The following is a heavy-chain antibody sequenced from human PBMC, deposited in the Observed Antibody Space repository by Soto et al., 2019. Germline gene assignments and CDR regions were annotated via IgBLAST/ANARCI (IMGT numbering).Heavy chain of an antibody. V-gene: IGHV4-61*01. CDR3: ARGAMRSGGDYGMDV. CDR1: GGSVSSGSYY. Sequence: SETLSLTCTVSGGSVSSGSYYWSWIRQPPGKGLEWIGYIYYSGSTNYNPSLKSRVTISVDTSKNQFSLKLSSVTAADTAVYYCARGAMRSGGDYGMDVWGQGTTVTVSS. D-gene: IGHD2-15*01. J-gene: IGHJ6*02. CDR2: IYYSGST.